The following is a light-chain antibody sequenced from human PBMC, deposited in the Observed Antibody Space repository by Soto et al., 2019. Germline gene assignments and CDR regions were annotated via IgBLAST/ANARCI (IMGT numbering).Light chain of an antibody. Sequence: QSALTQPASVSGSPGQSITISCTGTSSDVDTYKYVSWYQQHPGKAPKLMIYEVRYRPSGVSDRFSGSKSGNTASLTISGLQAEDEADYYCCSYAGSTTRVQFGGGTKLTVL. CDR1: SSDVDTYKY. CDR2: EVR. J-gene: IGLJ2*01. V-gene: IGLV2-14*01. CDR3: CSYAGSTTRVQ.